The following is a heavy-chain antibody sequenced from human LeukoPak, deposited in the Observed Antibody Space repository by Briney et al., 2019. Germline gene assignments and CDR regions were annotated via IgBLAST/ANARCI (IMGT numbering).Heavy chain of an antibody. Sequence: SETLSLTCTISGDFINSYSWTWIRQPPGKGLEWIGYIYSSGSTNYNSSLKSRVTISVDTSKSQFSLNLTSVTAADTALYYCARLGSSGLFDYWGLGILVTVSS. CDR3: ARLGSSGLFDY. V-gene: IGHV4-59*01. CDR2: IYSSGST. J-gene: IGHJ4*02. D-gene: IGHD1-26*01. CDR1: GDFINSYS.